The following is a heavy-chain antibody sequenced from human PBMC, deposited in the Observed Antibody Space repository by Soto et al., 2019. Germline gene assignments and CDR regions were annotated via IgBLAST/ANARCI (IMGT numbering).Heavy chain of an antibody. Sequence: VQLVESGGGVVQPGRSLRLSCAASGFTFSSYGMHWVRQAPGKGLEWVSGINWNGGSTGYADSVKGRFTISRDNAKNSLYLQMNSLRAEDTALYYCAREANYYDSSGYYGDSQRDAFDIWGQGTMVTVSS. CDR2: INWNGGST. CDR1: GFTFSSYG. CDR3: AREANYYDSSGYYGDSQRDAFDI. V-gene: IGHV3-20*04. D-gene: IGHD3-22*01. J-gene: IGHJ3*02.